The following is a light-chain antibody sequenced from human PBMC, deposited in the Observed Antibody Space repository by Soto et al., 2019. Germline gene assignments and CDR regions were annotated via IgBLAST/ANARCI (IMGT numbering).Light chain of an antibody. J-gene: IGKJ3*01. CDR2: GAS. V-gene: IGKV1-39*01. CDR1: QSITTS. Sequence: DIQMTQAPSSLSASVGDRVTITCRASQSITTSLSWYQQKPGKAPKVLIYGASNLQGGVPSRFSGSGSGTDFTLIISSLQPEDFAAYYCQQSYSTPFTFGPGTRVDV. CDR3: QQSYSTPFT.